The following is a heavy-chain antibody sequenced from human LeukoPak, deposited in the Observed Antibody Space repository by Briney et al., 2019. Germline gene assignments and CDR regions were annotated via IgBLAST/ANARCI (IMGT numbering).Heavy chain of an antibody. CDR1: GSTFSSYA. J-gene: IGHJ3*02. D-gene: IGHD6-25*01. CDR2: VSGSGGST. V-gene: IGHV3-23*01. CDR3: AKDSYSSVNPDAFDI. Sequence: GGSLRLSCAASGSTFSSYAMSWVRQAPGKGLEWVSAVSGSGGSTYYADSVKGRFTISRDNSKNTLYLQMNSLRAEDTAVYYCAKDSYSSVNPDAFDIWGQGTMVTVSS.